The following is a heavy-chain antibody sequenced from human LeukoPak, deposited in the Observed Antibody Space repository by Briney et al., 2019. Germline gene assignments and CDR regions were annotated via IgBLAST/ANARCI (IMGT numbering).Heavy chain of an antibody. D-gene: IGHD3-10*01. Sequence: KPSETLSLTCAVYGGSFSGYYWSWIRQPPGKGLEWIGEINHSGSTNYNPSLKSRVTISVDTSKNQFSLKLSSVTAADTAVYYCARVAYYYGSGSYYRRWFDPWGQGTLVTVSS. CDR1: GGSFSGYY. J-gene: IGHJ5*02. CDR3: ARVAYYYGSGSYYRRWFDP. CDR2: INHSGST. V-gene: IGHV4-34*01.